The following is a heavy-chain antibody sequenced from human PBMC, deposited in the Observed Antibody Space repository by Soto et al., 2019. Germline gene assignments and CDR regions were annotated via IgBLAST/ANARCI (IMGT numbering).Heavy chain of an antibody. Sequence: QLQLQESGPGLVKPSETLSLTCTVSGGSISSSSYYWGWIRQPPGKGLEWIGSIYYSGSTYYNPSLKSRVTISVDTSQNQFSLKLSSVTAADTAVYCCATVWCGESQHWGQGTLVTVSS. CDR1: GGSISSSSYY. D-gene: IGHD3-10*01. CDR2: IYYSGST. J-gene: IGHJ1*01. CDR3: ATVWCGESQH. V-gene: IGHV4-39*01.